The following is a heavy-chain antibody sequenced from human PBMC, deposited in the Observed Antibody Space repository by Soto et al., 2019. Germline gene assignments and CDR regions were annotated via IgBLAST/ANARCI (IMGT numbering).Heavy chain of an antibody. CDR2: IYHSGST. V-gene: IGHV4-4*02. CDR1: GGSVSSSNW. J-gene: IGHJ5*02. Sequence: SETLSLTCIVSGGSVSSSNWWSWVRQPPGKGPEWIGEIYHSGSTTYNPSLKRRATISVDKSENQFSLRLKSVTAADTAVYYCASVGSDYDNSGYYLPWGPGTLVTVSS. D-gene: IGHD3-22*01. CDR3: ASVGSDYDNSGYYLP.